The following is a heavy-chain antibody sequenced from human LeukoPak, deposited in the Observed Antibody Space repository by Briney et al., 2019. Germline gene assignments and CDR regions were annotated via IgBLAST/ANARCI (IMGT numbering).Heavy chain of an antibody. Sequence: SETLSLTCTVSGASITIGAESYHWGWIRQPPGKGLEWIGTIYYTGISYYSPSLESRVTSSLDTSKNQFSLTLNSVTAADTAVYYCVRADYNGGNPGSFDIWGRGTMVTVSS. J-gene: IGHJ3*02. CDR1: GASITIGAESYH. D-gene: IGHD2-8*01. CDR3: VRADYNGGNPGSFDI. CDR2: IYYTGIS. V-gene: IGHV4-39*07.